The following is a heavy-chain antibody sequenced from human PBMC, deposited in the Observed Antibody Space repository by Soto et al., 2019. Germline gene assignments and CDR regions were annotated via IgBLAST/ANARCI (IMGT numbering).Heavy chain of an antibody. Sequence: GESLKISCKGSGYFFSNYWITWVRQMPGKGLEWVGRIDPSDSYIDYSPSFQGHVTMSTANSISTAYLQWSSLKASDSAMYYCARLGYDVLTGSYGMDVWGHGTTVTVSS. V-gene: IGHV5-10-1*01. CDR2: IDPSDSYI. CDR1: GYFFSNYW. D-gene: IGHD3-9*01. J-gene: IGHJ6*02. CDR3: ARLGYDVLTGSYGMDV.